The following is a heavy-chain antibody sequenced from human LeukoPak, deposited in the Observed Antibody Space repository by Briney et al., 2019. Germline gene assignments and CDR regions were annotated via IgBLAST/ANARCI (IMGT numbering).Heavy chain of an antibody. D-gene: IGHD2-2*01. J-gene: IGHJ4*02. CDR1: GYTFTSYG. CDR3: ARSGALPRKRVVPAATFFDY. CDR2: ISAYNGNT. V-gene: IGHV1-18*01. Sequence: ASVKVSCKASGYTFTSYGISWVRQAPGQGLEWMGWISAYNGNTNYAQKLQGRVTMTTDTSTSTAYMELRSLRSDDTAVYYCARSGALPRKRVVPAATFFDYWGQGTLVTVSS.